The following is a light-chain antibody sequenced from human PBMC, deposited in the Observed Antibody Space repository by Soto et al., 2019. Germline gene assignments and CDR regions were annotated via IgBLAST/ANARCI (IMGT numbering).Light chain of an antibody. CDR1: RSNIGDNH. J-gene: IGLJ3*02. Sequence: QSVLTQPPSASGTPGQRVTITCSGSRSNIGDNHVYWYQQLPGTAPKLLIYSKNQRPAGVSDRFSGSKSGTSGTLAISGLRSEDEADYYCSSYTTSSTLVLFGGGTKVTVL. CDR3: SSYTTSSTLVL. CDR2: SKN. V-gene: IGLV1-47*02.